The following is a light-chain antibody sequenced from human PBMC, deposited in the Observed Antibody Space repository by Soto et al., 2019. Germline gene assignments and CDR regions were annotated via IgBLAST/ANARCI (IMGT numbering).Light chain of an antibody. J-gene: IGKJ5*01. CDR2: EAS. V-gene: IGKV3-20*01. CDR3: QQYDRPPRAT. CDR1: QSVSRN. Sequence: IVLTQSPATLCLSPGERATLSCRASQSVSRNLAWYQQKPGQAPRLLIYEASSRATGIPDRFSGGGSGTDFTLSISKVEPEDFAVYYCQQYDRPPRATFGQGTRLEIK.